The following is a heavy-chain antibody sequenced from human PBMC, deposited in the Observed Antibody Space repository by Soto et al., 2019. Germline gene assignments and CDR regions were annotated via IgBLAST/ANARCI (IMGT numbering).Heavy chain of an antibody. Sequence: PAQNLALAGAISGDSVSSNSSACNFIRQSPSRGLEWLGRTYYRSKWYNDYAVSVKSRITINPDTSKNQFSLQLNSVTPEDTAVYYCARDQRAVAGNYYYYGMDVWGQGTTVTFSS. CDR2: TYYRSKWYN. J-gene: IGHJ6*02. CDR3: ARDQRAVAGNYYYYGMDV. V-gene: IGHV6-1*01. CDR1: GDSVSSNSSA. D-gene: IGHD6-19*01.